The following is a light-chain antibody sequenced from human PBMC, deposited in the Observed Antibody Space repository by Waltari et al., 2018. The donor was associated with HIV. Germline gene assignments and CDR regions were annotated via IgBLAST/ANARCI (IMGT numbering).Light chain of an antibody. CDR2: EVS. V-gene: IGLV2-14*01. CDR1: SSDVGGYNY. Sequence: QSALTQPASVSGSPGQSITISCPGTSSDVGGYNYVSWYQQHPGRAPKVVVYEVSNRPSGISNRFSGSKSGNTASLTISGLQAEDEADYYCISYTSGSTLYVFGTGTKVTVL. CDR3: ISYTSGSTLYV. J-gene: IGLJ1*01.